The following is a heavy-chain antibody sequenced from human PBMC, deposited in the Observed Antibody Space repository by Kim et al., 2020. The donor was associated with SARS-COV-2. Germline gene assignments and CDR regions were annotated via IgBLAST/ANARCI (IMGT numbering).Heavy chain of an antibody. J-gene: IGHJ4*02. CDR1: GFTFSSYA. D-gene: IGHD3-3*01. Sequence: GGSLRLSCAASGFTFSSYAMSWVRQAPGKGLEWVSVIYSGGSSTYYADSVKGRFTISRDNSKNTLYLQMNSLRAEDTAVYYCAKDHGSDFWSGYFNYWSQGTLVTVSS. CDR2: IYSGGSST. CDR3: AKDHGSDFWSGYFNY. V-gene: IGHV3-23*03.